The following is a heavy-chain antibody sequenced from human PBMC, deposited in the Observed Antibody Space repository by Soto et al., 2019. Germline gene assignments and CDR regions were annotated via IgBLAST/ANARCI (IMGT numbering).Heavy chain of an antibody. V-gene: IGHV3-23*01. CDR1: GFTFSSYA. CDR3: AKNRTVGAILFDY. D-gene: IGHD1-26*01. Sequence: GGSLRLSCAASGFTFSSYAMSWVRQAPGKGLEWVSVISGSDGSTYYADSVKGRFTISRDNSKNTLYLQMNSLRAEDTAVYYCAKNRTVGAILFDYWGRGTLVTVSS. CDR2: ISGSDGST. J-gene: IGHJ4*02.